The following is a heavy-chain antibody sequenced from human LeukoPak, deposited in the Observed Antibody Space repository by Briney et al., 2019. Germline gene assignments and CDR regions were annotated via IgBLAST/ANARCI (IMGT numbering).Heavy chain of an antibody. D-gene: IGHD3-22*01. CDR1: VGSIGKYY. J-gene: IGHJ4*02. V-gene: IGHV4-59*01. CDR2: IYYSGST. Sequence: SETLYLTCNMSVGSIGKYYWSWIRQSPGGGLEWIGNIYYSGSTNYNPSLESRVTISVDTSKNEFSLKMSSVTTADTAVYYCARSDSGGYYNEYWGQGALVTVSA. CDR3: ARSDSGGYYNEY.